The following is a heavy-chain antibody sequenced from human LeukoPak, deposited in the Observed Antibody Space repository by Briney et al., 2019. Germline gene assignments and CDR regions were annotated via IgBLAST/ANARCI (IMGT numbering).Heavy chain of an antibody. CDR3: AREVGGSIAVAGTRYWDY. V-gene: IGHV4-39*07. J-gene: IGHJ4*02. D-gene: IGHD6-19*01. CDR1: GGSISSGNYY. CDR2: IYDGGTT. Sequence: SQTLSLTCTASGGSISSGNYYRGWIRQPPGKGLESIGSIYDGGTTYYNPSLKSRVTMSVDTSKNQFSLKLSSVNAADTAVYYCAREVGGSIAVAGTRYWDYWGQGTLVTVSS.